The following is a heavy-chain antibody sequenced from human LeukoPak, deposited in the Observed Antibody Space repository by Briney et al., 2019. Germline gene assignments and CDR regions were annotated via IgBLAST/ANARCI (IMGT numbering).Heavy chain of an antibody. J-gene: IGHJ4*02. CDR1: GFTFSSYA. D-gene: IGHD4-17*01. CDR2: ISYDGSNK. Sequence: GGSLRLSCAASGFTFSSYAMHWVRQAPGKGLEWVAVISYDGSNKYYADSVKGRFTISRDNSKNTLYLEMNSLRVEDTAVYFCARGGGYYGVDYWGQGTLVTVSS. V-gene: IGHV3-30*14. CDR3: ARGGGYYGVDY.